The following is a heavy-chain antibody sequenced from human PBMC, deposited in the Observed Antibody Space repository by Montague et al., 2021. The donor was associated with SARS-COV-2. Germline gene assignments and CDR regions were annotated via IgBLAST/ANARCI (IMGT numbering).Heavy chain of an antibody. V-gene: IGHV2-70*01. CDR2: IDWDDDK. CDR1: GFSLSTSGMC. CDR3: ARIFDSSWPTFDS. J-gene: IGHJ4*02. Sequence: PALVKPTQTLTLTCTFSGFSLSTSGMCVSWIRQPPGKALEWLALIDWDDDKYYRTYLKTKLTISKDTSKNQVVLTMTNMDPVDTATYYCARIFDSSWPTFDSWGQGTLVTVSS. D-gene: IGHD6-13*01.